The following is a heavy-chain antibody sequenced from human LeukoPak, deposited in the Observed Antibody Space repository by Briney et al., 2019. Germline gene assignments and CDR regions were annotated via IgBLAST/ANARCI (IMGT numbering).Heavy chain of an antibody. Sequence: GGSLRLSCAASGFTFSSSAVSWVRQVPGKGLEWVSGISASGGSTSYADSVRGRFTISRDNSKNTLYVQMNSLRDEDTAVYYCAKARGSSPDYYFDYWGQGTLVTVSS. J-gene: IGHJ4*02. V-gene: IGHV3-23*01. D-gene: IGHD1-26*01. CDR1: GFTFSSSA. CDR2: ISASGGST. CDR3: AKARGSSPDYYFDY.